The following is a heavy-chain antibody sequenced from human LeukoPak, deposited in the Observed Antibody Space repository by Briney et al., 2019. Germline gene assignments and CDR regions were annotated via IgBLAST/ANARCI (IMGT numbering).Heavy chain of an antibody. CDR1: GGTFSSYA. D-gene: IGHD6-13*01. CDR3: ARGALLAAAIDY. Sequence: VASVKVSCKASGGTFSSYAISWVRQAPGQGLEWMGGIIPIFGTANYAQKFQGRVTITADESTSTAYMELSSLRSEDTAVYYCARGALLAAAIDYWGQGTLVTVSS. V-gene: IGHV1-69*01. J-gene: IGHJ4*02. CDR2: IIPIFGTA.